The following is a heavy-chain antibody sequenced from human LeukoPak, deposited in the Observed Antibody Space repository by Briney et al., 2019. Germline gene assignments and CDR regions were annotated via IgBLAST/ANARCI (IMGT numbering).Heavy chain of an antibody. Sequence: RTGGSLRLSCAASGFTFDDYGMSWVRQAPGKGLEWVSGINWNGGSTGYADSVKGRFTISRDNAKNSLYLQMNSLRAEDTALYYCARAKCSSTSCYGNYYYYMDVWGSRTTVTVSS. V-gene: IGHV3-20*04. J-gene: IGHJ6*03. CDR3: ARAKCSSTSCYGNYYYYMDV. CDR2: INWNGGST. CDR1: GFTFDDYG. D-gene: IGHD2-2*01.